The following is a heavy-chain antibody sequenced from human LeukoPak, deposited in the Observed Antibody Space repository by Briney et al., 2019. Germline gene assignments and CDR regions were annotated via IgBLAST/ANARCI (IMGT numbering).Heavy chain of an antibody. CDR3: ARVRVPAANYYYYYMDV. D-gene: IGHD2-2*01. CDR2: IYTSGST. Sequence: SETLSLTCTVSGGSVSGYYCSWIRQPAGKGLEWIGRIYTSGSTNYNPSLKSRVTMSVDTSKNQFSLKLSSVTAADTAVYYCARVRVPAANYYYYYMDVWGKGTTVTVSS. CDR1: GGSVSGYY. J-gene: IGHJ6*03. V-gene: IGHV4-4*07.